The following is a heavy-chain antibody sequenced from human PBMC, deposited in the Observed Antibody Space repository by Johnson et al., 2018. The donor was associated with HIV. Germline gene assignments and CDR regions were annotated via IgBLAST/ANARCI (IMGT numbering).Heavy chain of an antibody. V-gene: IGHV3-20*04. J-gene: IGHJ3*02. Sequence: VQLVESGGGVVRPGGSLRLSCTASGFMFDDYGMNWVRQAPGKGLEWVSGINWNGGSTGYADSMKGRFTISRDNAKKTLYLQMNSLRAEDTAAYYCARELSHDAFDIWGQGTMVTVSS. CDR3: ARELSHDAFDI. D-gene: IGHD3-3*02. CDR1: GFMFDDYG. CDR2: INWNGGST.